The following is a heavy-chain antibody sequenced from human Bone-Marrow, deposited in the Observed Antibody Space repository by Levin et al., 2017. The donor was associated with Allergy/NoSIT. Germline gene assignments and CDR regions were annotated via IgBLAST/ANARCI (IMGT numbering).Heavy chain of an antibody. J-gene: IGHJ4*02. Sequence: GGSLRLSCAASGFTFSSYWMSWVRQAPGKGLEWVANIKQDGSEKYYVDSVKGRFTISRDNAKNSLYMNSLRAEDTAVYYCARVPQYYFDYWGQGTLVTVSS. CDR1: GFTFSSYW. CDR2: IKQDGSEK. V-gene: IGHV3-7*01. CDR3: ARVPQYYFDY.